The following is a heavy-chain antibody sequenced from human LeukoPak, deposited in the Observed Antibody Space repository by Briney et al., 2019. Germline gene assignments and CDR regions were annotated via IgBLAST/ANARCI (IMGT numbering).Heavy chain of an antibody. CDR3: ASHIWFGELKGAFDI. CDR2: IYYSGST. Sequence: SETLSLTCTVSGGSISSYYWSWIRQPPGKGLEWIGYIYYSGSTNYNPSFKSRVTISVDTSKNQFSLKLSSVTAADTAVYYCASHIWFGELKGAFDIWGQGTMVTVSS. J-gene: IGHJ3*02. CDR1: GGSISSYY. V-gene: IGHV4-59*08. D-gene: IGHD3-10*01.